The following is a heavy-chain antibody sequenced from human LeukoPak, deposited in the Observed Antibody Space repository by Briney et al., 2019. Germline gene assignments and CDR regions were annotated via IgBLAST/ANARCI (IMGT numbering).Heavy chain of an antibody. V-gene: IGHV3-21*01. J-gene: IGHJ6*03. CDR1: GFTFTIYE. Sequence: GGSLRLSCAASGFTFTIYEMNWVRQAPGKGLEWVSSISSSSSYIYYADSVKGRFTISRDNAKNSLYLQMNSLRAEDTAVYYCARDGRATAMGSYYYYYMDVWGKGTTVTVSS. CDR2: ISSSSSYI. D-gene: IGHD5-18*01. CDR3: ARDGRATAMGSYYYYYMDV.